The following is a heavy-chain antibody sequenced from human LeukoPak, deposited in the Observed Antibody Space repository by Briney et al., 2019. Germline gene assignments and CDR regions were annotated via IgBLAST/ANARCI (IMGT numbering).Heavy chain of an antibody. J-gene: IGHJ6*03. D-gene: IGHD1-26*01. CDR3: ARGRGSATYYYYMDV. V-gene: IGHV1-8*01. CDR2: MNPNSGNT. Sequence: GASVKVSCKASGYTFTSYDINWVRQATGQGLEWMGWMNPNSGNTGYAQKFQGRVTMTRNTSISTAYMELSSLRSEDTAVCYCARGRGSATYYYYMDVWGKGTTVTVSS. CDR1: GYTFTSYD.